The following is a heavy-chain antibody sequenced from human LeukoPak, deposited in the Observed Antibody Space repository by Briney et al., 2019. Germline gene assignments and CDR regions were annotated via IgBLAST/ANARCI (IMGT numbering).Heavy chain of an antibody. D-gene: IGHD3-10*01. J-gene: IGHJ3*02. V-gene: IGHV3-33*01. CDR1: GFTFSSYG. Sequence: GRSLRLSCAASGFTFSSYGMHWVRQAPGKGLEWVAVIWDDGSNKYYADSVKGRFTISRDNSKNTLYLQVSSLRAEDTAVYYCARDGNFGYDAFDIWGQGTMVTVSS. CDR2: IWDDGSNK. CDR3: ARDGNFGYDAFDI.